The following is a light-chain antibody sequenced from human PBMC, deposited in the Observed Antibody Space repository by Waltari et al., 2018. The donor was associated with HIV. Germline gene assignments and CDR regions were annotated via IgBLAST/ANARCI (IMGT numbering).Light chain of an antibody. J-gene: IGLJ2*01. CDR3: SSYGDSLKVL. CDR2: EVT. Sequence: QSALTQPPSASGSLGQSVTISCTGSSSDIGAYDFVSWFQQHPHSAPKLLLYEVTSGPPSVSDRFSGSRSGNTAFLTVTGLQPDDEATYFCSSYGDSLKVLFGGGTNVTVL. V-gene: IGLV2-8*01. CDR1: SSDIGAYDF.